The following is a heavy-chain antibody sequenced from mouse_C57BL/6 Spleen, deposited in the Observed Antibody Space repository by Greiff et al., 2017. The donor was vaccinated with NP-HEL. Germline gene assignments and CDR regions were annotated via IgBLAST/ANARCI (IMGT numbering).Heavy chain of an antibody. CDR3: ARSYITWFAY. CDR1: GYTFTDYY. CDR2: INPNNGGT. Sequence: EVQLQQSGPELVKPGASVKISCKASGYTFTDYYMNWVKQSHGKSLEWIGDINPNNGGTSYNQKFKGKATLTVDKSSSTAYMELRSLTSEDSAVYYCARSYITWFAYWGQGTLVTVSA. V-gene: IGHV1-26*01. J-gene: IGHJ3*01. D-gene: IGHD1-3*01.